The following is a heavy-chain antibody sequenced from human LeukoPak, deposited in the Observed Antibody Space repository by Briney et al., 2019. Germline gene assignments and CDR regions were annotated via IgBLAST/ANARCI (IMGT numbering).Heavy chain of an antibody. D-gene: IGHD3-22*01. CDR1: GGSISSYY. Sequence: PSETLSLTCTVSGGSISSYYWSWIRQPPGKGLEWIGYIYYSGSTNNNPSLKSRVTISVDTSKNQFSLKLSSVTAADTAVYYCARESPPRTYDSRVNWFDPWGQGTLVTVSS. CDR2: IYYSGST. CDR3: ARESPPRTYDSRVNWFDP. J-gene: IGHJ5*02. V-gene: IGHV4-59*01.